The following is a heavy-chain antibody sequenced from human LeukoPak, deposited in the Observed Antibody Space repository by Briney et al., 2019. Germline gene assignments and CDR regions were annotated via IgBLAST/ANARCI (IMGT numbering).Heavy chain of an antibody. CDR1: GRSISSHY. Sequence: SETLSLTCTVSGRSISSHYWSWIRQPPGKGLEWIGYIYYSGSTNYNPSLKSRVTISVDTSKNQFSLKLSSVTAADTAVYYCARAYDILTGYFDYWGQGTLVTVSS. CDR3: ARAYDILTGYFDY. CDR2: IYYSGST. D-gene: IGHD3-9*01. V-gene: IGHV4-59*11. J-gene: IGHJ4*02.